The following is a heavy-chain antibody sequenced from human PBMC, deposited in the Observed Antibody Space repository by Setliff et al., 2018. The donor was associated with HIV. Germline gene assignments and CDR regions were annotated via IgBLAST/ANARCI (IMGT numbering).Heavy chain of an antibody. CDR2: IGTGGDT. CDR3: ARGSLAAAQTIFSYYYYGMDV. CDR1: GFIFSNHD. J-gene: IGHJ6*02. V-gene: IGHV3-13*01. D-gene: IGHD6-13*01. Sequence: GGSLRLSCEASGFIFSNHDFHWVRQAAAKGLEWVAAIGTGGDTYYVDSVKGRFTISRDNSKNTLYLQMNSLRAEDTAVYYCARGSLAAAQTIFSYYYYGMDVWGQGTTVTVSS.